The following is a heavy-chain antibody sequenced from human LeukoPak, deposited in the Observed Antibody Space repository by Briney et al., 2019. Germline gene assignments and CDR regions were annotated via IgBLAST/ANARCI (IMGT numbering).Heavy chain of an antibody. CDR3: TTFYTRLTDY. Sequence: QAGGSLRLSCAASGFTFNSYWISWVRQAPGKGLEWLANINQDGSEKYYVDSVKGRFTNSRDNAKNSLYLQMNSLRAEDTAVYYCTTFYTRLTDYWGQGTLVTVSS. CDR1: GFTFNSYW. V-gene: IGHV3-7*05. D-gene: IGHD2/OR15-2a*01. J-gene: IGHJ4*02. CDR2: INQDGSEK.